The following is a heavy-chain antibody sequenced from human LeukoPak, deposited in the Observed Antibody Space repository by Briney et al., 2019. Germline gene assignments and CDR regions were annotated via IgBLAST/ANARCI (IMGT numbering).Heavy chain of an antibody. J-gene: IGHJ4*02. CDR3: AGGKLRFLEWYPTGYYFDY. V-gene: IGHV3-23*01. CDR1: GFTFSSYA. Sequence: PGGSLRLSCAASGFTFSSYAMSWVRQAPGKGLEWVSAISGSGGSTYYADSVKGRFTISRDNSENTLYLQMNSLRAEDTAVYYCAGGKLRFLEWYPTGYYFDYWGQGTLVTVSS. D-gene: IGHD3-3*01. CDR2: ISGSGGST.